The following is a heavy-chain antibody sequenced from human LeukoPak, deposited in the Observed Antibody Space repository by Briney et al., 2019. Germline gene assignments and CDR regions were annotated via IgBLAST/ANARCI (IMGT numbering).Heavy chain of an antibody. D-gene: IGHD6-13*01. CDR1: X. J-gene: IGHJ4*02. V-gene: IGHV4-59*08. CDR2: ISDSGST. Sequence: XWSWIRXPPGKGLEWIGYISDSGSTNYNPSLKRRVTISVDTSKNQFSLRLSSVTAADTAMYFCARLNNSWYRYVDYWGQGILVTVSS. CDR3: ARLNNSWYRYVDY.